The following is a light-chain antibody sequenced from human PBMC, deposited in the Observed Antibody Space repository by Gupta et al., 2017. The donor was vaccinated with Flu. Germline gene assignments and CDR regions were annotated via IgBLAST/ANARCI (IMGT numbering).Light chain of an antibody. V-gene: IGKV3-15*01. CDR3: QQYNNWPRT. CDR2: GAS. CDR1: QTVRSN. J-gene: IGKJ3*01. Sequence: EIVMTQSPDTLSVSPGEGVTLSCWASQTVRSNLAWYQQKPGQAPRLLIYGASTRAGDIPARFSGSESGTEFTLTITSLQSEDFGVYYCQQYNNWPRTFGPGTXVDI.